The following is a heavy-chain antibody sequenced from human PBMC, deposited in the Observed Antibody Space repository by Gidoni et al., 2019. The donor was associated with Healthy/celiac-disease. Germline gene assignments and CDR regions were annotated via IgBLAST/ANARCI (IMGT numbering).Heavy chain of an antibody. CDR3: ARREIVATITHDY. CDR1: GFTFSSYA. Sequence: EVQLLASGGGLVQPGGSLRLSCAASGFTFSSYAMSWVRQAPGKGLEWVSAISGSGGSTYYADSVKGRFTISRDNSKNTLYLQMNSLRAEDTAVYYCARREIVATITHDYWGQGTLVTVSS. D-gene: IGHD5-12*01. J-gene: IGHJ4*02. CDR2: ISGSGGST. V-gene: IGHV3-23*01.